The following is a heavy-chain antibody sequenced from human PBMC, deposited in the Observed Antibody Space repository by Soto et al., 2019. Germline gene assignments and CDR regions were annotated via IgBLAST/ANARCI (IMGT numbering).Heavy chain of an antibody. J-gene: IGHJ5*02. V-gene: IGHV1-3*01. CDR1: GYTFTSYA. D-gene: IGHD2-15*01. CDR2: INAGNGNT. Sequence: QVQLVQSGAEVKKPGASVKVSCKASGYTFTSYAMNWVRQAPGQRLEWMGWINAGNGNTKYSQKFHGRVTITRETYASTAYMELSSLRSEDTAVYYCATCGGGGSCYPWGWFDPWGQGTLVTVSS. CDR3: ATCGGGGSCYPWGWFDP.